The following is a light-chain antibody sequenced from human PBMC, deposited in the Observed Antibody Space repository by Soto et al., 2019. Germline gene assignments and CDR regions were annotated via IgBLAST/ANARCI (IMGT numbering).Light chain of an antibody. CDR3: QQSFSPPYT. V-gene: IGKV1-39*01. J-gene: IGKJ2*01. CDR1: QSLSSR. CDR2: ETS. Sequence: DIQMTQSPSSLSASVGDRVTITCRASQSLSSRLTWYQHKQGEAPKLLIYETSHLQSGFPSRFSGSGSDTDVTLTINSLQSEDFATYYCQQSFSPPYTFGQGTKLEIK.